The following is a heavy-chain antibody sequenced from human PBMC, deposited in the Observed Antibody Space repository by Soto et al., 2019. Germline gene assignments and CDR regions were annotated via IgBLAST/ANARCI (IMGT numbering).Heavy chain of an antibody. CDR2: ISYDGSNK. Sequence: QVQLVESGGGVVQPGRSLRLSCAASGFTFSSYAMHWVRQAPGKGLEWVAVISYDGSNKYYADSVKGRFTISRDNSKNTLYPEMTSLRAEDTAVYYCAPNYGDYKALDYWGQGTLGTVSS. J-gene: IGHJ4*02. CDR1: GFTFSSYA. CDR3: APNYGDYKALDY. V-gene: IGHV3-30-3*01. D-gene: IGHD4-17*01.